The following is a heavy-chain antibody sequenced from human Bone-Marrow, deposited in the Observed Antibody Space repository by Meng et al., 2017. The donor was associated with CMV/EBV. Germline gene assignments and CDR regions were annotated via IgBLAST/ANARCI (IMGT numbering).Heavy chain of an antibody. CDR3: ARDEGGFVVVPAAMRYYYGMDV. CDR1: GYTFTGYY. D-gene: IGHD2-2*01. J-gene: IGHJ6*02. CDR2: INPNSGGT. V-gene: IGHV1-2*02. Sequence: ASVKVSCKASGYTFTGYYMHWVRQAPGQGLEWMGWINPNSGGTNYAQKFQGRVTMTRDTSISTAYMELSRLRSDDPAVYYCARDEGGFVVVPAAMRYYYGMDVWGQGTTVTVSS.